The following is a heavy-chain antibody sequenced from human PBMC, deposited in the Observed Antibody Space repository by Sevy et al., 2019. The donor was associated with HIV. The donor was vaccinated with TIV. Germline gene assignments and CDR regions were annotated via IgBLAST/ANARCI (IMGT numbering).Heavy chain of an antibody. J-gene: IGHJ4*02. Sequence: GGSLRLSCAASGFNFINSWMGWVRQAPGKGLECVATIKPDGSDRYYVDSVKGRFIVSRDNAKISLFLQMNSLRDEDVVLYYFVGGGGEYWGQGALVTVSS. CDR3: VGGGGEY. CDR2: IKPDGSDR. CDR1: GFNFINSW. V-gene: IGHV3-7*04. D-gene: IGHD3-16*01.